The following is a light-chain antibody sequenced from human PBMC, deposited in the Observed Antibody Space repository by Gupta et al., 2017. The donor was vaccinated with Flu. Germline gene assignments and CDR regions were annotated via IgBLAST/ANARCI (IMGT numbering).Light chain of an antibody. CDR2: DNN. CDR1: SPNIGSNT. V-gene: IGLV1-44*01. Sequence: QSVLTQPPSASGTPGQRVTLSCSGSSPNIGSNTVNWYQQLPGTAPKLLIYDNNQRPSGVPDRFSGSKSGTSSSLAISGLQSEDEADYYCAAWDDSLNGRWVFGGGTKVTVL. CDR3: AAWDDSLNGRWV. J-gene: IGLJ3*02.